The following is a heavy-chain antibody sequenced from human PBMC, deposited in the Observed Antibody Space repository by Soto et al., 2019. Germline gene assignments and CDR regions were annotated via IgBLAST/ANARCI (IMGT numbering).Heavy chain of an antibody. CDR3: AGRYGSPFDY. Sequence: QVQLQESGPGLVKPSETLSLTCTVSGGSISSYYWSWLRQPPGKGLEWIGYIYYSGSTNYNPSLTSRVTLSVDTSKIQFSLKLSSVTAADAAVYYCAGRYGSPFDYWGQGTRVTVSS. J-gene: IGHJ4*02. D-gene: IGHD3-10*01. CDR2: IYYSGST. CDR1: GGSISSYY. V-gene: IGHV4-59*08.